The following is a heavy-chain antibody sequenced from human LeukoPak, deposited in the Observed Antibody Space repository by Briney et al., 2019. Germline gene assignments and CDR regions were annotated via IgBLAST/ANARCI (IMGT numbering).Heavy chain of an antibody. J-gene: IGHJ3*02. Sequence: PSETLSLTCTVSGGSISSYYWSWIRQPPGKGLEWIGYIYYSGSTNYNPSLKSRVTISVDTSKNQFSLKLSSVTAADTAVYFCARIFDGRFHAFDIWGQGTMVTVSS. CDR2: IYYSGST. CDR3: ARIFDGRFHAFDI. CDR1: GGSISSYY. D-gene: IGHD3/OR15-3a*01. V-gene: IGHV4-59*01.